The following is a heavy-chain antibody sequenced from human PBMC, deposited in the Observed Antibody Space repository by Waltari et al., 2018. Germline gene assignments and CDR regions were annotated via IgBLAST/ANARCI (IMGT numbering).Heavy chain of an antibody. J-gene: IGHJ4*02. V-gene: IGHV4-61*01. D-gene: IGHD2-2*01. CDR3: SRGLGPAGDPLVYFDY. Sequence: QVQLQESGPGLVKHSETLSRTCTVSGGSVSSGSYYWSWIRQPPGKGLEWIGYIYYSWGTNYHPSLKSLVTISVDTSKNQFSLELSSVAAADTAVYYCSRGLGPAGDPLVYFDYWGQGTLVTVSS. CDR1: GGSVSSGSYY. CDR2: IYYSWGT.